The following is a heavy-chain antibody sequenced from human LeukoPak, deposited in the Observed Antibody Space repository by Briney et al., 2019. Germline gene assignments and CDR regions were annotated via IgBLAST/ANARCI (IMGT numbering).Heavy chain of an antibody. CDR1: GFTFSRYA. V-gene: IGHV3-23*01. D-gene: IGHD6-13*01. CDR2: ISASAFST. Sequence: GGSPRLSCAASGFTFSRYAMSWVRQAPGKGLEWVSSISASAFSTYYADSVMGRFTISKDNSKHTLYLQMNSLRAEDTAVYYCAKLLGSWYYFDYWGQGTLVTVSS. J-gene: IGHJ4*02. CDR3: AKLLGSWYYFDY.